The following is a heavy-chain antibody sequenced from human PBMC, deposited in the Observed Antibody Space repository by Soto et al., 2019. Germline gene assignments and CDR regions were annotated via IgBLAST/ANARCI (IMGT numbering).Heavy chain of an antibody. J-gene: IGHJ4*02. D-gene: IGHD3-22*01. CDR2: IYYSGST. CDR1: GGSISSYY. CDR3: AREGSYYDSSGYYYVGQTHFDY. V-gene: IGHV4-59*01. Sequence: SETLSLTCTVSGGSISSYYWSWIRQPPGKGLEWIGYIYYSGSTNYNPSLKSRVTISVDTSKNQFSLKLSSVTAADTAVYYCAREGSYYDSSGYYYVGQTHFDYWGQGTLVTVSS.